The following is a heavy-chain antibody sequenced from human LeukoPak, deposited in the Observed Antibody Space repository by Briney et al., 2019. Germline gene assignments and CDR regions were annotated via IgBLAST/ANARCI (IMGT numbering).Heavy chain of an antibody. D-gene: IGHD1-1*01. Sequence: PGGSLRLSCAASGFTLSSYAMSWVRQAPGKGLEWVSAISGSGGSTYYADSVKGRFTISRDNSENTLYLQMNSLRAEDTAVYYCAKDRELEINYFDYWGQGTLVTVSS. CDR1: GFTLSSYA. J-gene: IGHJ4*02. CDR2: ISGSGGST. CDR3: AKDRELEINYFDY. V-gene: IGHV3-23*01.